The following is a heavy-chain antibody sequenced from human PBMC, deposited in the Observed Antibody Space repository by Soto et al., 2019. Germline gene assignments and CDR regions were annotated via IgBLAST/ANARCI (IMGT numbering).Heavy chain of an antibody. CDR3: ARGGLGYCSGGSCYSAELSRYYYGMDV. CDR2: IYYSGST. J-gene: IGHJ6*02. Sequence: PSETLSLTCTVSGGSISSGDYYWSRIRQPPGKGLEWIGYIYYSGSTYYNPSLKSRVAISVDTSKNQFSLKLSSVTAADTAVYYCARGGLGYCSGGSCYSAELSRYYYGMDVWGQGTTVTVSS. V-gene: IGHV4-30-4*01. CDR1: GGSISSGDYY. D-gene: IGHD2-15*01.